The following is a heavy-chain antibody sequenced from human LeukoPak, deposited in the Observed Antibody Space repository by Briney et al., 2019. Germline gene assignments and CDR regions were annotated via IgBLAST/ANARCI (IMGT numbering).Heavy chain of an antibody. J-gene: IGHJ4*02. V-gene: IGHV1-2*02. CDR3: ARMWGDCSSTRCYGRLVDY. CDR2: INPNSGGT. D-gene: IGHD2-2*01. CDR1: GYTFTGYY. Sequence: ASVKVSCKASGYTFTGYYMHWVRQAPGQGLEWMGWINPNSGGTNYAQKFQGRVTMTRDTSISTAYMELSRLRSDDTAVYYCARMWGDCSSTRCYGRLVDYWGQGTLVTVSS.